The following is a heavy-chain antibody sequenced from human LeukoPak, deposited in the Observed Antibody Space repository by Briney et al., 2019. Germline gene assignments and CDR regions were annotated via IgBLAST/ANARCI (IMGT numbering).Heavy chain of an antibody. CDR1: GDSVSSNSAA. CDR2: TYYRSKWYN. J-gene: IGHJ6*02. V-gene: IGHV6-1*01. CDR3: ASDPIEMATIMDYYYGMDV. D-gene: IGHD5-24*01. Sequence: SQTLSLTCAISGDSVSSNSAAWNWIRQSPSRGLEWLGRTYYRSKWYNDYAVSVKSRITINPETSKNQSSLQLNSVTPEDTAVYYCASDPIEMATIMDYYYGMDVWGQGTTVTVSS.